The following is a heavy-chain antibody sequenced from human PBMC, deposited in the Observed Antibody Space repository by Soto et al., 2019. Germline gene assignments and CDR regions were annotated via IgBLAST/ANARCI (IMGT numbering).Heavy chain of an antibody. V-gene: IGHV4-39*01. CDR1: GGSISSSSNY. Sequence: SETLSLTCTVSGGSISSSSNYWGWIRQPPGKGPEWIGSIYYSGSTYYNPSLKSRVTISVDTSKNQFSLKLSSVTAADTAVYYCARHLSSGSEFDPWGQGTLVTVSS. J-gene: IGHJ5*02. CDR2: IYYSGST. D-gene: IGHD6-19*01. CDR3: ARHLSSGSEFDP.